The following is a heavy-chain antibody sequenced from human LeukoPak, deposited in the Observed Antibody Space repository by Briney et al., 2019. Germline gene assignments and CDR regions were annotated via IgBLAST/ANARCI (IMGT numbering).Heavy chain of an antibody. D-gene: IGHD1-26*01. Sequence: PSQTLSLTCAVSGVSISSGGYSWSWIRQPPGEGLEWIGYIYHSGSTYYNPSLKSRVTISVDRSKNQFSLKLSSVTAADTAVYYCAVGVGRDYFDYWGQGTLVTVSS. J-gene: IGHJ4*02. CDR1: GVSISSGGYS. CDR3: AVGVGRDYFDY. CDR2: IYHSGST. V-gene: IGHV4-30-2*01.